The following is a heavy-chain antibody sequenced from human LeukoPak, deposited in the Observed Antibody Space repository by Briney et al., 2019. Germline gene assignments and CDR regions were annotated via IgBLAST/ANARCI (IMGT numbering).Heavy chain of an antibody. CDR1: GYTFTGYY. CDR3: ATSRHYYYYMDV. CDR2: INPNSGGT. J-gene: IGHJ6*03. V-gene: IGHV1-2*02. Sequence: VASVKVSCKASGYTFTGYYMHWVRQAPGQGLEWMGWINPNSGGTNYAQKFQGRVTMTRDTSISTAYMELSRLRSDDTAVYYCATSRHYYYYMDVWAKGPRSPSP.